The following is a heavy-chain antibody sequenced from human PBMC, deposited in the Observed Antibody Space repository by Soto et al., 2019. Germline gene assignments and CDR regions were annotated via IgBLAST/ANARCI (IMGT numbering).Heavy chain of an antibody. CDR2: IHPSDSDT. CDR3: ARRVYSSSTDPSYHHYGVDV. D-gene: IGHD6-6*01. J-gene: IGHJ6*02. Sequence: AGESLKISCKVSGYSFTNYWIGWVRQMPGKGLEWLGIIHPSDSDTRYSPSFQGQVTISADKSITTVHLQWRSLKASDTAMYYCARRVYSSSTDPSYHHYGVDVWGQGTTVTDSS. V-gene: IGHV5-51*01. CDR1: GYSFTNYW.